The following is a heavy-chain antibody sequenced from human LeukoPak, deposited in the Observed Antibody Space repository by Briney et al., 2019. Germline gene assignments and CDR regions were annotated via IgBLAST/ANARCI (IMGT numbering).Heavy chain of an antibody. Sequence: ASVKVSCKASGYTFTSYDINWVRQATGQGLEWMGWMNPNSGNTGYAQKFQGRVTMTRNTSLSTAYMELSSLRSEDSAVYYCARAARQGFTMIVVPFFYFDLWGRGTLVTVSS. J-gene: IGHJ2*01. CDR3: ARAARQGFTMIVVPFFYFDL. V-gene: IGHV1-8*01. CDR1: GYTFTSYD. D-gene: IGHD3-22*01. CDR2: MNPNSGNT.